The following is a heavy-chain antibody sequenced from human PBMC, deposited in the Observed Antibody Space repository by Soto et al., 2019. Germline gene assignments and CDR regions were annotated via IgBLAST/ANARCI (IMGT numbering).Heavy chain of an antibody. CDR1: GGTFSSYT. J-gene: IGHJ6*03. CDR2: IIPILGIA. V-gene: IGHV1-69*08. Sequence: QVQLVQSGVEVKKPGSSVKVSCKASGGTFSSYTISWVRQAPGQGLEWMGRIIPILGIANYAQKFQGRVTITADKSTSTAYMELSSLRSEDTAVYYCARENSSSFFDYYYYYMDVWGKGTTVTVSS. D-gene: IGHD6-6*01. CDR3: ARENSSSFFDYYYYYMDV.